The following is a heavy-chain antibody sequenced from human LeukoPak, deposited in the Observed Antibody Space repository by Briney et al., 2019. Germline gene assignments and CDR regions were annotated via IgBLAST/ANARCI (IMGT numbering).Heavy chain of an antibody. D-gene: IGHD4-17*01. CDR1: GGTFGSYA. CDR3: ARGGSIYGDYIDY. Sequence: GASVKVSCKASGGTFGSYAISWVRQAPGQGLEWMGGIIPIFGTANYAQKFQGRVTITADESTSTAYMELSSLRSEDTAVYYCARGGSIYGDYIDYWGQGTLVTVSS. CDR2: IIPIFGTA. V-gene: IGHV1-69*13. J-gene: IGHJ4*02.